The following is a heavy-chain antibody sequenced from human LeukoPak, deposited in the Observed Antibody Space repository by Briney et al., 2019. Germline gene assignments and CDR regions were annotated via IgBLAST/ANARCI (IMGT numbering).Heavy chain of an antibody. J-gene: IGHJ4*02. CDR2: INHSGST. D-gene: IGHD2-2*01. CDR1: GRSVSGYC. CDR3: KVVPVVRRYYFDY. Sequence: SETLSLTCVVYGRSVSGYCLGWVRHPPGKRMEWIGEINHSGSTNYNPSLKSRVTISVDTSKNQFSLKLSSVTAADTAVYYCKVVPVVRRYYFDYWGQGTLVTVSS. V-gene: IGHV4-34*01.